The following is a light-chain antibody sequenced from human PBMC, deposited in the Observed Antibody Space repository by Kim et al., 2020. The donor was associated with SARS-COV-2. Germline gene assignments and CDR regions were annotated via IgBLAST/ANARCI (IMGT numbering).Light chain of an antibody. Sequence: SPGERHTLASRSSQSSSNKIAGYQQNPSQAPTLVIYGASTRATGSAARFIGSGSGTEFTLTISSLQSEDFAFYYCQQYNDWPPGDTFGQGTKLEI. V-gene: IGKV3-15*01. J-gene: IGKJ2*01. CDR3: QQYNDWPPGDT. CDR2: GAS. CDR1: QSSSNK.